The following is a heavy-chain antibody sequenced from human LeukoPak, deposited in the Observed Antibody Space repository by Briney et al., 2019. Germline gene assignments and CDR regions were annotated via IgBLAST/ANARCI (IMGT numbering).Heavy chain of an antibody. CDR1: GYTFTGYY. CDR2: INPNSGGT. V-gene: IGHV1-2*06. Sequence: GASVKVSCKASGYTFTGYYMHWLRQAPGQGLEWMGRINPNSGGTNYAQKFQGRVTMTRDTSISTAYMELSRLRSDDTAVYYCARSHYYDSSGYSSCGYWGQGTLVTVSS. D-gene: IGHD3-22*01. CDR3: ARSHYYDSSGYSSCGY. J-gene: IGHJ4*02.